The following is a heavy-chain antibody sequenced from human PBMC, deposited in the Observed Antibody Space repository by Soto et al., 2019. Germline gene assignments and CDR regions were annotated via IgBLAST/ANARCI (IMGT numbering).Heavy chain of an antibody. J-gene: IGHJ6*02. CDR3: ARIYSGSFFA. CDR2: IYSDGST. CDR1: GFSVSVYY. Sequence: PGGSLRLSCAASGFSVSVYYMTWLRQAPGKGLEWVSAIYSDGSTYYADSVKGRFTLSRDKSKNTLYLQMNSLRAEDTAMYYCARIYSGSFFAWGQGTTVTVSS. V-gene: IGHV3-66*01. D-gene: IGHD1-26*01.